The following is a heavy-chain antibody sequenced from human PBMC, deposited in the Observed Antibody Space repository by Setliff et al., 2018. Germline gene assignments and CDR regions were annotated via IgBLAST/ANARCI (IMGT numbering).Heavy chain of an antibody. CDR1: GFTFSTYR. J-gene: IGHJ4*02. Sequence: GGSLRLSCAASGFTFSTYRMHWVRQAPGKGLEWVAVIWHDGGNKYHADSVKGRFTISRDNSKNTLYLQMNSLRPEDTAVYYCARTCSGSGCYAGLESWGQGTPVTVSS. CDR2: IWHDGGNK. CDR3: ARTCSGSGCYAGLES. D-gene: IGHD2-15*01. V-gene: IGHV3-33*08.